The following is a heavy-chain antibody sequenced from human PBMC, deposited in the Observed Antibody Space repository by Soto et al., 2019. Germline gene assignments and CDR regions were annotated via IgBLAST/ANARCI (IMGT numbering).Heavy chain of an antibody. CDR3: ARGRGYYDSSGAPGPY. D-gene: IGHD3-22*01. CDR2: INPSGGST. J-gene: IGHJ4*02. CDR1: GYTFTSYY. V-gene: IGHV1-46*01. Sequence: GASVKVSCKASGYTFTSYYMHWVRQAPGQGLEWMGIINPSGGSTSYAQKFQGRVTMTRDTSTSTVYMELSSLRSEDTAVYYCARGRGYYDSSGAPGPYWGQGTLVTVSS.